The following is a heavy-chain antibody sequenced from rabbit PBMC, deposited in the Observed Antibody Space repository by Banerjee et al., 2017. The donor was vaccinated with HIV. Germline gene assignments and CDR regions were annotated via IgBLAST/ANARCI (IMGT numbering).Heavy chain of an antibody. Sequence: QEQLVESGGDLVKPGASLTLTCTASGFSFSSGYYMCWVRQAPGKGLEWIACIYNGDGSTYYASWVNGRFTISSDNAQNTMDLQMDSLTAADTATYFCARELSGVIGWNLNLWGQGTLVTVS. V-gene: IGHV1S47*01. CDR2: IYNGDGST. D-gene: IGHD1-1*01. CDR3: ARELSGVIGWNLNL. CDR1: GFSFSSGYY. J-gene: IGHJ4*01.